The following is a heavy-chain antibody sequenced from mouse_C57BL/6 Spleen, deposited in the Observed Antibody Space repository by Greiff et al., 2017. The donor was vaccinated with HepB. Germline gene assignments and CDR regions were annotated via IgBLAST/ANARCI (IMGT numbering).Heavy chain of an antibody. CDR3: ARVYGLYWYFDV. Sequence: EVKRVDSGGGLVKPGGSLKLSCAASGFTFSDYGMHWVRQAPEKGLEWVAYISSGSSTIYYADTVKGRFTISRDNAKNTLFLQMTSLRSEDTAMYYCARVYGLYWYFDVWGTGTTVTVSS. V-gene: IGHV5-17*01. J-gene: IGHJ1*03. CDR1: GFTFSDYG. CDR2: ISSGSSTI. D-gene: IGHD1-1*02.